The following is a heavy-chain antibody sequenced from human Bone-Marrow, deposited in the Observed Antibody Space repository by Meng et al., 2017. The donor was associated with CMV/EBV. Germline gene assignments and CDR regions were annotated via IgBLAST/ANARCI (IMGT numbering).Heavy chain of an antibody. CDR2: ISYDGSNK. D-gene: IGHD7-27*01. V-gene: IGHV3-30-3*01. J-gene: IGHJ4*02. CDR1: GFDFNTYA. CDR3: ARQDGLRLGGAFFDC. Sequence: GGSLRLSCAASGFDFNTYAMHWVRQPPGKGLEWMTVISYDGSNKFYAYSVKGRFTISRDNSKNTLYLEMNSLRPEDTAVYYCARQDGLRLGGAFFDCWGQGALVTVSS.